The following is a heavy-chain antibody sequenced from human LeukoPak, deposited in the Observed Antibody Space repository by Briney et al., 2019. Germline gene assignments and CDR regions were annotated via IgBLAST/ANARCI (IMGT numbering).Heavy chain of an antibody. D-gene: IGHD3-16*02. Sequence: GASVKVSCKASGYIFTDYYIHWVRQAPGQGLEWMGWINPNSGGTEFAQKFRGKVTMTRDTSISTAYMELSRLRSDDTAVYYCASLPGDYVWGTDRPNVALDIWGQGTMVTVSS. V-gene: IGHV1-2*02. CDR1: GYIFTDYY. CDR2: INPNSGGT. J-gene: IGHJ3*02. CDR3: ASLPGDYVWGTDRPNVALDI.